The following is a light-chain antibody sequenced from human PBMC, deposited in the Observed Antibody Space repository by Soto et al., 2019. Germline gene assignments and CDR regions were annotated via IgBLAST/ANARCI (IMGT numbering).Light chain of an antibody. J-gene: IGKJ4*01. Sequence: IVVTQSPGTLSLSPGERATLSCRASQSVSSSYLAWYQQKPGQGPRLLIYGASSRATGIPDRFSGSGSGTDFTLTISRLEREDFAVYYCQQYGSSPTFGGGTKVEIK. CDR2: GAS. CDR1: QSVSSSY. CDR3: QQYGSSPT. V-gene: IGKV3-20*01.